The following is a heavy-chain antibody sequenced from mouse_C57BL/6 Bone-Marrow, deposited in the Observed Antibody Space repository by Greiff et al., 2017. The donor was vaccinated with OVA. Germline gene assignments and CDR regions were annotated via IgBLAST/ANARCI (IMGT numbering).Heavy chain of an antibody. CDR1: GFTFSSYA. CDR2: ISDGGSYT. V-gene: IGHV5-4*01. J-gene: IGHJ3*01. D-gene: IGHD2-1*01. CDR3: ARDQAHYYASFAY. Sequence: DVKLVESGGGLVKPGGSLKLSCAASGFTFSSYAMSWVRQTPEKRLEWVATISDGGSYTYYPDNVKGRFTISRDNAKNNLYLQMSHLKSEDTAMYDCARDQAHYYASFAYWGQGTLVTVSA.